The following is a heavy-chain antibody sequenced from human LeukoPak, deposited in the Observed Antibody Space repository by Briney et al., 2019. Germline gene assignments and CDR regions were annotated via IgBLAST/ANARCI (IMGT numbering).Heavy chain of an antibody. CDR1: GFTFSSYV. D-gene: IGHD1-20*01. CDR3: AGRYKWNAGFDY. CDR2: ISGSGGST. V-gene: IGHV3-23*01. Sequence: GGSLRLSCAATGFTFSSYVMSWVRQAPGKGLEWVSDISGSGGSTNYADSVKGRFTISRDNSKNTLYLQMNSLRAEDTAVYYCAGRYKWNAGFDYWGQGTLVTVSS. J-gene: IGHJ4*02.